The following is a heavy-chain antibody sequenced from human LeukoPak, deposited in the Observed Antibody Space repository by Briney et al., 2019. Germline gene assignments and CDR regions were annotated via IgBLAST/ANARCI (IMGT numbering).Heavy chain of an antibody. Sequence: SETLSLTCTVSGGSISSYYWSWIRQPPGKGLEWIGYIYYSGSTNYNPSLKSRATISVDTSKNQFSLKLSSVTAADTAVYYCARRGHYYYDSSGYYYFDYWGQGTLVTVSS. V-gene: IGHV4-59*08. CDR3: ARRGHYYYDSSGYYYFDY. CDR2: IYYSGST. D-gene: IGHD3-22*01. CDR1: GGSISSYY. J-gene: IGHJ4*02.